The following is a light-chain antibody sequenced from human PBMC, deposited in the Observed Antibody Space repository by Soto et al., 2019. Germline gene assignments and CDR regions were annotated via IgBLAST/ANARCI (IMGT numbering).Light chain of an antibody. J-gene: IGLJ1*01. CDR1: SSDVGAYNY. CDR2: GVS. V-gene: IGLV2-8*01. CDR3: SSYAGSTPYV. Sequence: VLTQPPSASGSPGQSVTISCTGTSSDVGAYNYVSWYQQHPGKAPKLMIYGVSERPSGVPDRFSGSKSGNTASLTVSGLQAEDEADYYCSSYAGSTPYVFGTGTKVTVL.